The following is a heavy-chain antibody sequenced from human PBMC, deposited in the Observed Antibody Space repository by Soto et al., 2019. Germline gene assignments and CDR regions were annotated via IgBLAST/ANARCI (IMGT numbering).Heavy chain of an antibody. CDR3: ARSVGVCALVD. Sequence: GASVKVSCKTSGYTFTNYDITWVRQAPGQGPEWMGWIRGNSGETNFAQSVRGRVTMTTDTSTSTAYMELRSLTSDDTAVYYIARSVGVCALVDWGQGTMVTVSS. V-gene: IGHV1-18*01. CDR1: GYTFTNYD. J-gene: IGHJ1*01. CDR2: IRGNSGET. D-gene: IGHD3-16*01.